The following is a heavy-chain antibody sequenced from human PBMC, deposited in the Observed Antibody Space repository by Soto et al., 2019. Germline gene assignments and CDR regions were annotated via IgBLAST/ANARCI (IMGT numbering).Heavy chain of an antibody. Sequence: GGSLRLSCAASGFTFSSYSMNWVRQAPGKGLEWVSYISSSSSTIYYADSVKGRFTISRDNAKNSLYLQMNSLRAEDTAVYYCAIILVAAGGPFLSWGAYYGMDVWGQGTTVTVSS. J-gene: IGHJ6*02. CDR1: GFTFSSYS. V-gene: IGHV3-48*01. CDR3: AIILVAAGGPFLSWGAYYGMDV. D-gene: IGHD6-13*01. CDR2: ISSSSSTI.